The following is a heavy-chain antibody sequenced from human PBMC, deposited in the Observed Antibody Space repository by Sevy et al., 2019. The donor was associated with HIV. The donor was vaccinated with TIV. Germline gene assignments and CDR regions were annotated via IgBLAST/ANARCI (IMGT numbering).Heavy chain of an antibody. CDR1: GFTFTSYC. Sequence: GGSLRLSCAATGFTFTSYCMSWVRQAPGKGLEWVANIKQDGSESYYEDSVKGRFTISRDKTNDSLYLQMNSLRVEDTAVYYCARDSQNIVVVPAATINYYYSYYMDVWGKGTTVTVSS. D-gene: IGHD2-2*01. V-gene: IGHV3-7*01. CDR2: IKQDGSES. CDR3: ARDSQNIVVVPAATINYYYSYYMDV. J-gene: IGHJ6*03.